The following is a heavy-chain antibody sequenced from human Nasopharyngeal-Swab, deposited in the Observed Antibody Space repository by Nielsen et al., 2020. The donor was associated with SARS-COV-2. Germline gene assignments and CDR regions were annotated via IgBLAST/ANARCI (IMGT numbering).Heavy chain of an antibody. V-gene: IGHV4-59*01. D-gene: IGHD2-15*01. CDR3: ASLYCSGGSCYLDY. CDR1: GGSISSYY. J-gene: IGHJ4*02. Sequence: GSLRLSCTVSGGSISSYYWSWIRQPPGKGLEWIGYNYYSGGTNYNPSLKSRVTISVDTSKNQFSLKLSSVTAADTAVYYCASLYCSGGSCYLDYWGQGTLVTVSS. CDR2: NYYSGGT.